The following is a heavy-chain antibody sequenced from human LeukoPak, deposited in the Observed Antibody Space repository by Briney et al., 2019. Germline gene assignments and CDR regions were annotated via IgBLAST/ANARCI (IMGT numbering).Heavy chain of an antibody. D-gene: IGHD2-15*01. J-gene: IGHJ4*02. V-gene: IGHV1-24*01. CDR2: FDLEDGET. CDR3: ATAGVVVAATLDY. CDR1: GYTLTELS. Sequence: ASVKVSCKVSGYTLTELSMHWVRQAPGKGLEWMGGFDLEDGETIYAQKFQGRVTMTEDTSTDTAYMELSSLRSEDTAVCYCATAGVVVAATLDYWGQGTLVTVS.